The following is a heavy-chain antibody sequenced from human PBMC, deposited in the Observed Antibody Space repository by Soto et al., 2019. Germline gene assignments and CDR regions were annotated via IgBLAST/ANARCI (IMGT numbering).Heavy chain of an antibody. CDR2: ISSSSIYI. D-gene: IGHD6-6*01. CDR3: AISTFSSSSPIDP. CDR1: GFTFSSYN. Sequence: GGSLRLSCAASGFTFSSYNMNWVRQAPGKGLEWVSSISSSSIYIYYADSVKGRFTVSRDNAKNSLYLQMNSLRAEDTAVYYCAISTFSSSSPIDPWGPGPLVTGSS. V-gene: IGHV3-21*01. J-gene: IGHJ5*02.